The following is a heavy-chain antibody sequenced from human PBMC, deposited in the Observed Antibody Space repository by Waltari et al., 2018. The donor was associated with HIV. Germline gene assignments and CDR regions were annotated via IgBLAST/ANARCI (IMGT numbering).Heavy chain of an antibody. CDR3: VKPDPAYGSGSYFADVFDT. CDR2: ISSIADSA. Sequence: EVQVLESGGGLVQPGGSLRLSCAASGFTFSSYDMSWVRQAPGKGLEWVSGISSIADSAYYADSVKGRFSISRDNSKNTVFLQMNSLRVEDTAVYYCVKPDPAYGSGSYFADVFDTWGQGTMVIVSS. V-gene: IGHV3-23*01. D-gene: IGHD3-10*01. J-gene: IGHJ3*02. CDR1: GFTFSSYD.